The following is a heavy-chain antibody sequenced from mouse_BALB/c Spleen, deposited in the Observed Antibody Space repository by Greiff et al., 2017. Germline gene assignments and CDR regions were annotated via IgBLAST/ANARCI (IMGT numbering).Heavy chain of an antibody. CDR3: ARGEAMDY. Sequence: EVQVVESGGGLVKPGGSLKLSCAASGFTFSSYAMSWVRQTPEKRLEWVASISSGGSTYYPDSVKGRFTISRDNARNILYLQMSSLRSEDTAMYYCARGEAMDYWGQGTSVTVSS. J-gene: IGHJ4*01. CDR1: GFTFSSYA. V-gene: IGHV5-6-5*01. CDR2: ISSGGST.